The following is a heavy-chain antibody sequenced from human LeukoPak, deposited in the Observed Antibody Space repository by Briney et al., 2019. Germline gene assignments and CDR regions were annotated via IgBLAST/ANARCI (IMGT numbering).Heavy chain of an antibody. CDR2: IYFSGET. CDR3: ARHGRDGFHFRDFFDV. CDR1: GASIRSTSYY. Sequence: SETLSLTCTVSGASIRSTSYYWGWIRQPPGKGLEWIGKIYFSGETYYNPSVKSRVTISVDTSKNQISLNVGSVTAADTAIYYCARHGRDGFHFRDFFDVWGQGTLVTVSS. J-gene: IGHJ4*02. D-gene: IGHD5-24*01. V-gene: IGHV4-39*01.